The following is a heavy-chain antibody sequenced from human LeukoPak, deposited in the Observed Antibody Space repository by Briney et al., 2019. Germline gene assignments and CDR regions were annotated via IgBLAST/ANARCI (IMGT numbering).Heavy chain of an antibody. CDR3: ARDPTAQQWLPRLEFDY. CDR1: GYTFTGYY. V-gene: IGHV1-2*02. D-gene: IGHD6-19*01. Sequence: ASVKVSCKASGYTFTGYYMHWVRQAPGQGLEWMGWINPNSGGTNYAQKFQGRVTMTRDTSISTAYMELSRLRSDDTAVYYCARDPTAQQWLPRLEFDYWGQGTLVTVSS. J-gene: IGHJ4*02. CDR2: INPNSGGT.